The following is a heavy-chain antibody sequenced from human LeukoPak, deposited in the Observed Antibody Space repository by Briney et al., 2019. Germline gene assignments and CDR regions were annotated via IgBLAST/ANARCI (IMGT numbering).Heavy chain of an antibody. CDR2: ISSSSSYI. CDR1: GFTFSSYS. Sequence: GGSLRLSCAASGFTFSSYSMNWVRQAPGKGLEWVSSISSSSSYIYYADSVKGRFTISRDNAKNSLYLQMNSLRAEDTAVYYCARELVNPWGMDVWGQGTTVTVSS. CDR3: ARELVNPWGMDV. J-gene: IGHJ6*02. V-gene: IGHV3-21*01.